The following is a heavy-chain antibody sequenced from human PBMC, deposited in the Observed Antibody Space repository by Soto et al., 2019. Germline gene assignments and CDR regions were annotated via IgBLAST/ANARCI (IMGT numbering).Heavy chain of an antibody. Sequence: GGSLRLSCAASGFTFSSYAMSWVRQAPGKGLEWFSAITGGGGITDYADSVKGRFTISRDNSKSTLYLQMNSLRAEDTAIYYCAKYHTGGDYYAHFDYWGQGTLVTVSS. CDR2: ITGGGGIT. J-gene: IGHJ4*02. V-gene: IGHV3-23*01. CDR1: GFTFSSYA. D-gene: IGHD2-21*01. CDR3: AKYHTGGDYYAHFDY.